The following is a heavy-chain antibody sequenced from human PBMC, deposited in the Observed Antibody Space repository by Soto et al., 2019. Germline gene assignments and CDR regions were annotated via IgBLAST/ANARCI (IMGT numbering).Heavy chain of an antibody. CDR1: GGSFSGYY. CDR3: ARGEDSSGWVYYFDY. CDR2: IKHSGST. Sequence: PSETLSLTCAVYGGSFSGYYWRWVRQPPGKGLEWIVEIKHSGSTNYNPSLKSRVTISVDTSKDQFSLKLSSVTAADTAVYYCARGEDSSGWVYYFDYWGQGTLVTVSS. V-gene: IGHV4-34*01. J-gene: IGHJ4*02. D-gene: IGHD6-19*01.